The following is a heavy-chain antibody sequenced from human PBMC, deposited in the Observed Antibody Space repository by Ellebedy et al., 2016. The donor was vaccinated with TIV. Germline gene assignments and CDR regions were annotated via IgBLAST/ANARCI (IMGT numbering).Heavy chain of an antibody. D-gene: IGHD3-10*01. J-gene: IGHJ1*01. CDR2: IVSGGGTT. V-gene: IGHV3-23*01. CDR1: GLTFSNYA. Sequence: LGGSLRLSCAASGLTFSNYAMSWVRQAPGKGLEWVSAIVSGGGTTYYADSVKGRFTISRDNAKNSLYLQMNSLKADDTAIYYCARDLYYGSGKIASSWGQGTLVTVSS. CDR3: ARDLYYGSGKIASS.